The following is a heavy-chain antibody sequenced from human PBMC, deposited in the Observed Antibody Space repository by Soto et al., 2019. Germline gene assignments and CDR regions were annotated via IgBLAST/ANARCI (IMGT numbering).Heavy chain of an antibody. J-gene: IGHJ4*02. CDR3: AREGSYSAYNFAHGIQLWSFDF. CDR2: IFSSGST. Sequence: SETLSLTCAVSGGSINTFYWSWVRQPAGKGLEWIGRIFSSGSTSFNPSLESRVAMSVDTSKNHFSLNLSSVTAADMAVYYCAREGSYSAYNFAHGIQLWSFDFWGQGALVTVSS. CDR1: GGSINTFY. V-gene: IGHV4-4*07. D-gene: IGHD5-12*01.